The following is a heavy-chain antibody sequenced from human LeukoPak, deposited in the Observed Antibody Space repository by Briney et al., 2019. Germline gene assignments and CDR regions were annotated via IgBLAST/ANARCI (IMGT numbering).Heavy chain of an antibody. D-gene: IGHD4-17*01. Sequence: PGRSLRLSCAASGFTFSTYAMHWVRQAPGKGQEWVAVISYDGSSKYYADSVKGRFTISRDNSKNTLYLQMNSLRAEDTAVYYCAKEIWPTVTTPGHTHFDYWGQGTLVTVSS. CDR2: ISYDGSSK. J-gene: IGHJ4*02. CDR1: GFTFSTYA. CDR3: AKEIWPTVTTPGHTHFDY. V-gene: IGHV3-30*04.